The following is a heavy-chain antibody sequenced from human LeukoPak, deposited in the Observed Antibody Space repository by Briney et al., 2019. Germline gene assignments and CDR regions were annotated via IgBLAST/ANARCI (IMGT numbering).Heavy chain of an antibody. Sequence: PSQTLSLTCTISGVSMKGATYYWSWIRQPAGKGLEWIGRIYTSGGSLYNPSLKSRVTMSVDPSKNQFSMNLTSVTAADTAVYYCARDRVYYYDSSGPDAFDIWGKGTMVTVSS. CDR2: IYTSGGS. CDR1: GVSMKGATYY. J-gene: IGHJ3*02. V-gene: IGHV4-61*02. CDR3: ARDRVYYYDSSGPDAFDI. D-gene: IGHD3-22*01.